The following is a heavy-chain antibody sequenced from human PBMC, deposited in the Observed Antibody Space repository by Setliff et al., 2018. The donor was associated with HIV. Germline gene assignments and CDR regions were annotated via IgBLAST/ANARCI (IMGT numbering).Heavy chain of an antibody. J-gene: IGHJ4*02. CDR3: AKNAGWQLAYYFDY. D-gene: IGHD6-19*01. V-gene: IGHV3-23*01. Sequence: ETLSLTCTVSGGSISSYYWSWIRQPPGKGLEWVSTISGSGGNTHYAGSVKGRFTIFRDNSKNTLYLQMNSLRAEDTAVYYCAKNAGWQLAYYFDYWGQGTLVTVSS. CDR2: ISGSGGNT. CDR1: GGSISSYY.